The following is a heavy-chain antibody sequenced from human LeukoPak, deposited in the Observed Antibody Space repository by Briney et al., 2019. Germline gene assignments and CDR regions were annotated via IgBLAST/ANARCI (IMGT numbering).Heavy chain of an antibody. CDR1: GGSFSGYY. Sequence: SETLSLTCAVYGGSFSGYYWSWIRQPPGKGLEWIGYIYYSGSTYYTPSLRGRVTISVDTSKNQFSLNLSSVTAADTAVYYCARGYSLDYWGQGTLVTVSS. D-gene: IGHD5-18*01. J-gene: IGHJ4*02. CDR2: IYYSGST. V-gene: IGHV4-30-4*08. CDR3: ARGYSLDY.